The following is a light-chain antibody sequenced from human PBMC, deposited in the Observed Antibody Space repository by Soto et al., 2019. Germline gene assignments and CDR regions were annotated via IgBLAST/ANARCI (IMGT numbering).Light chain of an antibody. V-gene: IGKV3-11*01. CDR1: QSVSSY. Sequence: EIVLTQSPATLSLSPGERATLSCRASQSVSSYLAWYQQKPGQAPRLLIYDASNRATGIPARFSGSGSGTDFTLITSSLEPEDFAVYYCQQRSNWPLTFGPGTKVDIK. J-gene: IGKJ3*01. CDR3: QQRSNWPLT. CDR2: DAS.